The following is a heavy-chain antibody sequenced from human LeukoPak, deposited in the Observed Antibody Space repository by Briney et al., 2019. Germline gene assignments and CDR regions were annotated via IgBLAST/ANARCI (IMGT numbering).Heavy chain of an antibody. CDR1: GYTFTGYY. CDR3: ARGPSGRYQNNNWFDP. Sequence: ASVTVSCKASGYTFTGYYMHWVRQAAGQGLEWMGWINPNSGGTNYAQKFQGRVTMTRDTSISTAYMELSRLRSDDTAVYYCARGPSGRYQNNNWFDPWGQGTLVTVSS. CDR2: INPNSGGT. D-gene: IGHD3-9*01. J-gene: IGHJ5*02. V-gene: IGHV1-2*02.